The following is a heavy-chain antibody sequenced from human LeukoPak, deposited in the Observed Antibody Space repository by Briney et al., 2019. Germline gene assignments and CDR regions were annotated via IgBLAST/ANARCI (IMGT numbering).Heavy chain of an antibody. CDR2: ISYSGGST. J-gene: IGHJ6*03. V-gene: IGHV3-23*01. CDR3: ARDNRSQWSSNYYYYYYMDV. D-gene: IGHD6-19*01. CDR1: GFTFSSFA. Sequence: GGSLRLSCAASGFTFSSFAMTWVRQAPGKGLEWVSSISYSGGSTYYADSVKGRFTISRDNSKNTLYLQMNSLRAEDTAVYYCARDNRSQWSSNYYYYYYMDVWGKGTTVTVSS.